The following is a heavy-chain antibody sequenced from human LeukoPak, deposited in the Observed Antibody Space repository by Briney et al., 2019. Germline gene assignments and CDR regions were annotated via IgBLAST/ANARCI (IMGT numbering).Heavy chain of an antibody. CDR3: ARDPAFGYGDYVWGLGYYYYYMDV. D-gene: IGHD4-17*01. CDR1: GYTFISYG. V-gene: IGHV1-18*01. J-gene: IGHJ6*03. CDR2: ISAYNGNT. Sequence: ASVKVSCKAAGYTFISYGISWVRQAPGQGHEWMGWISAYNGNTNYAQKLQGRVTMTTDTSTSTAYMELRSLRSDDTAVYYCARDPAFGYGDYVWGLGYYYYYMDVWGKGTTVTVSS.